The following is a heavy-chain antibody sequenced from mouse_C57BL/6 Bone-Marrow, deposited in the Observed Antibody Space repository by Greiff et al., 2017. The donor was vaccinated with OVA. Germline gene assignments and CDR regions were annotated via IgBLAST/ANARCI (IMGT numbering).Heavy chain of an antibody. V-gene: IGHV1-82*01. CDR3: ARDATGLYFDY. J-gene: IGHJ2*01. D-gene: IGHD3-3*01. Sequence: VKLMESGPELVKPGASVKISCKASGYAFSSSWMNWVKQRPGKGLEWIGRIYPGDGDTNSNVKFKGKATLTADKYYSTAYMQLSSLTSEDSAVYFCARDATGLYFDYWGQGTTLTVSS. CDR2: IYPGDGDT. CDR1: GYAFSSSW.